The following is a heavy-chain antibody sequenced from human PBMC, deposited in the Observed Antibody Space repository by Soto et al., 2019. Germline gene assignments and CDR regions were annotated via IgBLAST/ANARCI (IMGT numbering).Heavy chain of an antibody. CDR2: IDWDDNT. Sequence: SGPTLVNPTQTLTLTCTFSGFSLTTNGMCLSWIRQPPGKALEWLALIDWDDNTYYSTSLNNRLTLSKDTSKNQVVLLVRHMGPVDTATYYCARIPCGNYYTENFFDPWGQGIPVTVSS. V-gene: IGHV2-70*01. CDR3: ARIPCGNYYTENFFDP. J-gene: IGHJ5*02. CDR1: GFSLTTNGMC. D-gene: IGHD3-22*01.